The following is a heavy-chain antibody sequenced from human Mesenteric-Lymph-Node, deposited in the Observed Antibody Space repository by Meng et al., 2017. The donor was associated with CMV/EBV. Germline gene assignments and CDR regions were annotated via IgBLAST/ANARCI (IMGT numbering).Heavy chain of an antibody. CDR3: AREITMFRGIFPYSNGLDV. D-gene: IGHD3-10*01. J-gene: IGHJ6*02. Sequence: GGSLRLSCAASGLSFSTYAMSWVRQAPGKGREWVSGISYSGDKSHYADSVKGRFTISRDNSKNTLFLQMNSLRAEDTAVYYCAREITMFRGIFPYSNGLDVWGQGTTVTVSS. CDR1: GLSFSTYA. V-gene: IGHV3-23*01. CDR2: ISYSGDKS.